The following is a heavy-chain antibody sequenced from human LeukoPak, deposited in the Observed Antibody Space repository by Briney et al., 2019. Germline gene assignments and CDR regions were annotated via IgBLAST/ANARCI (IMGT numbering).Heavy chain of an antibody. V-gene: IGHV3-23*01. CDR3: AKGQSTIATRSFDS. CDR1: GFTFSTYG. Sequence: GGSLRLSCAASGFTFSTYGMNWVRQAPGKGLEWVSTISTNSANTYYTDSVKGRFTISRDDSKNTLFMQMNSLRAEDTAVYYCAKGQSTIATRSFDSWGQGTLVTVSS. CDR2: ISTNSANT. J-gene: IGHJ4*02. D-gene: IGHD6-6*01.